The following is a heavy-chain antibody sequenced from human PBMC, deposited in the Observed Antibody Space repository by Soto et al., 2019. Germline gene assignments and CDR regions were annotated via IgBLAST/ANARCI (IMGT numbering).Heavy chain of an antibody. V-gene: IGHV4-39*01. Sequence: SETLSLTXTVSGSSISSSGYYWGWIRQPPGKGLEWIGSMYYGVSTYYNPSLKSRVTVSVDASKNQFSLNLSSVTATDTAVYYCARLPSRHLVDYWGQGTLVTVSS. CDR1: GSSISSSGYY. CDR3: ARLPSRHLVDY. D-gene: IGHD3-3*02. J-gene: IGHJ4*02. CDR2: MYYGVST.